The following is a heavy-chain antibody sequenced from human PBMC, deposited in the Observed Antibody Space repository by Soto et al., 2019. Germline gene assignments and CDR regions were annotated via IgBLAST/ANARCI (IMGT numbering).Heavy chain of an antibody. V-gene: IGHV4-34*01. J-gene: IGHJ3*02. CDR3: ARGVVVAANRYPFXI. D-gene: IGHD2-15*01. CDR1: GGSFSGYY. Sequence: SETLSLTCAVYGGSFSGYYWSWIRQPPGKGLEWIGEINHSGSTNYNPSLKSRVTISVDTSKNQFSLKLSSVTAADTAVYYCARGVVVAANRYPFXIWGQGTMVTVSS. CDR2: INHSGST.